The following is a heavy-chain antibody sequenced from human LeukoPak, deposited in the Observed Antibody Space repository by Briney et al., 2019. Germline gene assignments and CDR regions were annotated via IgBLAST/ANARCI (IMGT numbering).Heavy chain of an antibody. V-gene: IGHV3-66*02. CDR1: GFTVSSNY. CDR2: IYSGGST. J-gene: IGHJ3*02. Sequence: GGSLRLSCAASGFTVSSNYMSWVRQAPGKGLEWVSVIYSGGSTYYADSVKGRFTISRDNSKNTLHLQMNSLRAENTAVYYCARVSPSDAFDIWGQGTMVTVSS. CDR3: ARVSPSDAFDI.